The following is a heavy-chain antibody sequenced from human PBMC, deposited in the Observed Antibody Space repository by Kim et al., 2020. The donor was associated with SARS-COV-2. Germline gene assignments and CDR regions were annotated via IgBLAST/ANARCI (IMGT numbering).Heavy chain of an antibody. CDR1: GGSLSGYS. Sequence: SDTLSLTCAVSGGSLSGYSWNWIRQPPGKGLEWIGEINHSGSTKYNPSLKSRVTMSIDTSKSQFSLRLTSVTAADTAVYFCARGHTGVLPAPISGHGPFYYYFIRDVWGRRTTVTVPS. CDR2: INHSGST. V-gene: IGHV4-34*01. D-gene: IGHD3-16*01. J-gene: IGHJ6*03. CDR3: ARGHTGVLPAPISGHGPFYYYFIRDV.